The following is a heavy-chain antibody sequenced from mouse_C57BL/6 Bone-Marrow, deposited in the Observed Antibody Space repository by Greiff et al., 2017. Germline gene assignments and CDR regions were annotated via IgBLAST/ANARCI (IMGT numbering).Heavy chain of an antibody. CDR2: IYPGDGDT. CDR3: ARGRFAY. V-gene: IGHV1-82*01. Sequence: QVQLKESGPELVKPGASVKISCKASGYAFSSSWMNWVKQRPGKGLEWIGRIYPGDGDTKYNGKFKGKATLTADKSSSTAYMQLSSLTSVNSAVYFCARGRFAYWGQEALVTVSA. CDR1: GYAFSSSW. J-gene: IGHJ3*01.